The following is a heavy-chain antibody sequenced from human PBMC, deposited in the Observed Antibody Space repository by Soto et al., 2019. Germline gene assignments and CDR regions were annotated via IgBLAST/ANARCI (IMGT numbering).Heavy chain of an antibody. V-gene: IGHV1-18*01. CDR1: GYTFTSYG. D-gene: IGHD6-6*01. CDR3: AREYSSSSGGYYYYYYIDV. J-gene: IGHJ6*03. CDR2: ISAYNGNT. Sequence: ASVKVSCKASGYTFTSYGISWVRQAPGQGLEWMGWISAYNGNTNYAQKLQGRVTMTTDTSTSTAYMELRSLRSDDTAVYYCAREYSSSSGGYYYYYYIDVWGKGTTVTVSS.